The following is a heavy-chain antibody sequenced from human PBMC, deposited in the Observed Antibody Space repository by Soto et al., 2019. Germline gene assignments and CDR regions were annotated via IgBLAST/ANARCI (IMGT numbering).Heavy chain of an antibody. J-gene: IGHJ4*02. CDR2: IYYSGST. V-gene: IGHV4-59*08. CDR3: ASDKITGLFDY. D-gene: IGHD2-8*02. CDR1: GGSISSYY. Sequence: SETLSLTCTVSGGSISSYYWSWIRQSPGKGLEWIGYIYYSGSTNYNPSLKSRVTISVDTSKNQFSLKLSSVTAADTAVYYCASDKITGLFDYWGQGTLVTVSS.